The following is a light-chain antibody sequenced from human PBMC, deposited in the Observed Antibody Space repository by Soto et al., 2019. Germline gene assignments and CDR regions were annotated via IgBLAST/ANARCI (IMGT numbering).Light chain of an antibody. V-gene: IGKV1-39*01. J-gene: IGKJ4*01. CDR1: QSISSY. CDR2: EAS. Sequence: DIQMTQSPSTLPASVGDRVTITCRASQSISSYLNWYQQKPGKVPQLLIYEASILQSGVPSRFSGSGSGTDGSLTISKMEAEDFPTNYCQQRCTYGTIFGVGTRVEIK. CDR3: QQRCTYGTI.